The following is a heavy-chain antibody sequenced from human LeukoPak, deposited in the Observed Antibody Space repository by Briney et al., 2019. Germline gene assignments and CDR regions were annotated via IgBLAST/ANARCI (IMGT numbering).Heavy chain of an antibody. D-gene: IGHD2-21*02. J-gene: IGHJ4*02. CDR3: ARVLGLGMRLLFVD. CDR1: GRSITSYC. Sequence: SASLSLIWTVSGRSITSYCRSSVPQPPRKGLEWIGYIYYIGSTNYYPSLNSRVTISVDTSKNQFSLKLSFVTAAAEAVSYCARVLGLGMRLLFVDWGQGTLVTVSS. CDR2: IYYIGST. V-gene: IGHV4-59*01.